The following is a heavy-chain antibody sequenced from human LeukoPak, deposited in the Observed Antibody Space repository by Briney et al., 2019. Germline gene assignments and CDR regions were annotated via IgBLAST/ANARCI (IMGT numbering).Heavy chain of an antibody. Sequence: PGGSLRLSCAASGFTFGSYALSWVRQAPGKGLEWVSAISGSGSTTYYTDSVKGRFTISKDNSKNTLYLQMNSLRAGDTAVYYCAKRVFDYWGQGTLVTVSS. CDR3: AKRVFDY. CDR2: ISGSGSTT. CDR1: GFTFGSYA. J-gene: IGHJ4*02. V-gene: IGHV3-23*01.